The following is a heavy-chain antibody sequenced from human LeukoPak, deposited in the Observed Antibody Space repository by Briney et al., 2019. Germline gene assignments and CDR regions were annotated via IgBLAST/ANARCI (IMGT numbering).Heavy chain of an antibody. D-gene: IGHD3-10*01. CDR2: IIPMFGTP. J-gene: IGHJ6*03. CDR3: AREGRTYYMDV. CDR1: GGTFGSYD. Sequence: ASVKVSCKASGGTFGSYDISWVRRAPGQGLEWMGGIIPMFGTPNYAQRFQGRVTITTDESTSTAYMELSSLRSDDTAVYYCAREGRTYYMDVWGKGTTVTVSS. V-gene: IGHV1-69*05.